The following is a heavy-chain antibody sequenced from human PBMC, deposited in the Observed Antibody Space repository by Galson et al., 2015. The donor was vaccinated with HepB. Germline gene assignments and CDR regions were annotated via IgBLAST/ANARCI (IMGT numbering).Heavy chain of an antibody. D-gene: IGHD1-26*01. CDR1: GFTFSDYY. V-gene: IGHV3-11*01. J-gene: IGHJ6*03. CDR2: ISSSGSTI. CDR3: ARIRDEGAALPLYMDV. Sequence: SLRLSCAASGFTFSDYYMSWIRQAPGKGLEWVSYISSSGSTIYYADSVKGRFTISRDNAKNSLYLQMNSLRAEDTAVYYCARIRDEGAALPLYMDVWGKGTTVTVSS.